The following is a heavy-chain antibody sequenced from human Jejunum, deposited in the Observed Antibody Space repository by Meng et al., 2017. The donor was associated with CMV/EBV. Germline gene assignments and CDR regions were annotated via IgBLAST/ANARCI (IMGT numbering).Heavy chain of an antibody. CDR2: ISSSATTI. J-gene: IGHJ6*02. D-gene: IGHD2-15*01. CDR3: ARAGVVVTATPHYYGMDV. Sequence: DPGKGLEWVSNISSSATTIYYADSVKGRFTISRDNAKKSLYLQMNSLRAEDTAVYYCARAGVVVTATPHYYGMDVWGQGTAVTVSS. V-gene: IGHV3-11*01.